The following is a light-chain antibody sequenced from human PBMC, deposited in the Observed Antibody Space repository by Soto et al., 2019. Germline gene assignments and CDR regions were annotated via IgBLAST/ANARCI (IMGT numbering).Light chain of an antibody. V-gene: IGLV2-14*01. CDR1: SSDVGGYNF. Sequence: QSALTQPASLSGSPGQSITISCTGTSSDVGGYNFVSWFQQHPGKAPKLLIYDVNSRPSGVSDRFSGSKSGNTASLTISGLQADDEADYYCSSYRSSGTVVFGGGTKLTVL. J-gene: IGLJ2*01. CDR2: DVN. CDR3: SSYRSSGTVV.